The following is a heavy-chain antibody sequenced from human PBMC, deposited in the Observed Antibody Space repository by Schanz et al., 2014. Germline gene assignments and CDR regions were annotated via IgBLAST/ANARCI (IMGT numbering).Heavy chain of an antibody. CDR1: GFPFRSNG. CDR2: IRYDGSNK. D-gene: IGHD3-10*01. Sequence: QVQLVESGGGVVQPGGSLGLSWEASGFPFRSNGMPGVRKAPGKGLEWVAFIRYDGSNKYYADSVKGRFTISRDNSKNTLYLQMNSLRAEDTAVYYCAVLGGFGELPLDYRGQGTLVTVSS. V-gene: IGHV3-30*02. J-gene: IGHJ4*02. CDR3: AVLGGFGELPLDY.